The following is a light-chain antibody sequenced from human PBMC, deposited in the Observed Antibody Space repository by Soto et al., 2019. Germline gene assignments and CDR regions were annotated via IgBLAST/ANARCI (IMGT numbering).Light chain of an antibody. CDR3: SSYTSSNTLV. CDR1: SSDVGGYDH. J-gene: IGLJ2*01. V-gene: IGLV2-14*01. CDR2: DVS. Sequence: QSALTQHASVSGSPGQSITISCTGTSSDVGGYDHVSWYQQHPGRAPKLMIYDVSNRPSGVSNRFSGSKSGNTASLTISGLQAEDEADYYFSSYTSSNTLVFGGGTKLTVL.